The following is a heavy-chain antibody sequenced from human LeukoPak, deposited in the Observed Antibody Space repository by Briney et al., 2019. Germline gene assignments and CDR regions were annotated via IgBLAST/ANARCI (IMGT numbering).Heavy chain of an antibody. Sequence: GGSLRLSCAASGFTFSNAWMSWVRQAPGKGLERVGRIKSKTDGGTTDYAAPVKGRFTISRDDSKNTLYLQMNSLKTEDTAVYYCTADLIVVVPAARPWGQGTLVTVSS. V-gene: IGHV3-15*01. CDR1: GFTFSNAW. CDR2: IKSKTDGGTT. J-gene: IGHJ5*02. D-gene: IGHD2-2*01. CDR3: TADLIVVVPAARP.